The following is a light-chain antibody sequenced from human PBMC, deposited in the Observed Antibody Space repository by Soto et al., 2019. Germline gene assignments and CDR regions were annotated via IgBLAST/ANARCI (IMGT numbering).Light chain of an antibody. Sequence: DIQMTQSPATLSASVGDRVTISCRASQSVRSWLAWYQQKPGTAPNLLIFDASRLESGVPSRFSGSGSGTEFNLTISSLQPDDFATYYCQQYDDYPLTFGGGTKVESK. CDR1: QSVRSW. V-gene: IGKV1-5*01. CDR2: DAS. CDR3: QQYDDYPLT. J-gene: IGKJ4*01.